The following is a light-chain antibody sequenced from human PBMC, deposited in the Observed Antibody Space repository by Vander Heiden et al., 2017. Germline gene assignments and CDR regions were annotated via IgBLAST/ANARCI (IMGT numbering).Light chain of an antibody. Sequence: ELVMTPSPATMSASAGGRATLSCRASQSVSSNLDWYQQKPGQAPKYLIYGASTRATGIPARFSGSGSGTDFTLTISSLQSEDFAVYYCQQNYNWPRTFGQGTKVEIK. CDR3: QQNYNWPRT. V-gene: IGKV3-15*01. CDR1: QSVSSN. J-gene: IGKJ1*01. CDR2: GAS.